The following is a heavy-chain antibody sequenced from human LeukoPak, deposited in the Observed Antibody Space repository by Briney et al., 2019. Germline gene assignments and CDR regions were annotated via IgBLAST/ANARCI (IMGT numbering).Heavy chain of an antibody. J-gene: IGHJ5*02. CDR3: ARVLLRSGYYKT. CDR2: MNPNSGNT. CDR1: GYTFTSYD. V-gene: IGHV1-8*01. Sequence: ASVKVSCKASGYTFTSYDINWVRQATGQGLEWMGWMNPNSGNTGYAQKFQGRVTMTRNTSISTAYMELSSLRSEDTAVYYCARVLLRSGYYKTWSQGTLVTVSS. D-gene: IGHD3-3*01.